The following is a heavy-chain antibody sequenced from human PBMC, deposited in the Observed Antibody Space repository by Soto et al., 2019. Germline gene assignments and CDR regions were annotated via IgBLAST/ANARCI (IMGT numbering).Heavy chain of an antibody. Sequence: SETLSLTCTVSGGSVTNSSYYWGWIRQSPGKGLEWIGSVYYRGRSYSKSSVKSRVTISVDTSKNQFSLNLNSVTASDTAVYFCVSQRTTVITRAYFDYWGPGALVTVSS. V-gene: IGHV4-39*01. J-gene: IGHJ4*02. D-gene: IGHD4-4*01. CDR2: VYYRGRS. CDR1: GGSVTNSSYY. CDR3: VSQRTTVITRAYFDY.